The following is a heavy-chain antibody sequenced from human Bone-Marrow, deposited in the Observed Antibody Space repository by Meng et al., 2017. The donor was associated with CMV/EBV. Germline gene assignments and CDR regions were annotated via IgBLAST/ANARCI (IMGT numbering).Heavy chain of an antibody. D-gene: IGHD2-2*01. Sequence: SEPLSLTCTVSGGSISSYYWSWIRQPPGKGLEWIGYIYYSGSTNYNPSLKSRVTISVDTSKNQFSLKLSSVTAADTAVYYCARGRVPAALFDYWGQGTLVTVSS. J-gene: IGHJ4*02. CDR2: IYYSGST. CDR3: ARGRVPAALFDY. CDR1: GGSISSYY. V-gene: IGHV4-59*01.